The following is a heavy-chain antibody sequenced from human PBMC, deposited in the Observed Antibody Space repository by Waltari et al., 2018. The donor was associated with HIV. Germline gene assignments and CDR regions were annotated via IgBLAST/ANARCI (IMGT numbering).Heavy chain of an antibody. Sequence: HLQESGPRRAKPSETLSLTCSFSGGSVSTGTYYWSWIRQPPGKGLEWMGYISYSGSTNYNPSLKSRVTVSVDTSKNQVSLKLNSLTAADTAVYYCASHGDYYDRSGFYFDHWGQGTLVTVSS. D-gene: IGHD3-22*01. V-gene: IGHV4-61*01. J-gene: IGHJ4*02. CDR3: ASHGDYYDRSGFYFDH. CDR2: ISYSGST. CDR1: GGSVSTGTYY.